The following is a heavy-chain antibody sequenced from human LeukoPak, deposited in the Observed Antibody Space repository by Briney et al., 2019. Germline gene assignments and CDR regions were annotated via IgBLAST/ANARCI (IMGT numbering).Heavy chain of an antibody. CDR3: ASERYSSSLDYYYYYMDV. CDR2: IYHSGST. J-gene: IGHJ6*03. Sequence: PSQTLSLTCTVSGGSISSGGYYWSWIRQPPGTGLEWIGYIYHSGSTYYNPSLKSRVTISVDRSKNQFSLKLSSVTAADTAVYYCASERYSSSLDYYYYYMDVWGKGTTVTVSS. D-gene: IGHD6-13*01. V-gene: IGHV4-30-2*01. CDR1: GGSISSGGYY.